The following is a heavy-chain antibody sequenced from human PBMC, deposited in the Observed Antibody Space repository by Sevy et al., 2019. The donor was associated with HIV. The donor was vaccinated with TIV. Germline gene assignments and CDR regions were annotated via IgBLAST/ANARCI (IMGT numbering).Heavy chain of an antibody. Sequence: GESLKISCKGSGYSFTSYWIGWVRQMPGKGLVWMGIIYPGDSDTRYSPSFQGQVTISADKSISTAYLQWSSLKASDTAMYYCARPGGAAAGTGDAFDIWGQGTMVTVS. J-gene: IGHJ3*02. D-gene: IGHD6-13*01. CDR2: IYPGDSDT. CDR1: GYSFTSYW. V-gene: IGHV5-51*01. CDR3: ARPGGAAAGTGDAFDI.